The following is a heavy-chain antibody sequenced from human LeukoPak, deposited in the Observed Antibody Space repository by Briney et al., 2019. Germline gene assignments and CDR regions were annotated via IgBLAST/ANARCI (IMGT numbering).Heavy chain of an antibody. D-gene: IGHD3-22*01. CDR2: ISGDGNST. CDR3: ATNFGAYYYDTSGYYDF. Sequence: PGGSVRLSCAASGFTFDDYAMHWVRQAPGKGLEWVSLISGDGNSTNYAGSVKGRFTISRDNNKNSLYLQMNSLRTEDTAFYYCATNFGAYYYDTSGYYDFWGQGTLVTVSS. V-gene: IGHV3-43*02. J-gene: IGHJ4*01. CDR1: GFTFDDYA.